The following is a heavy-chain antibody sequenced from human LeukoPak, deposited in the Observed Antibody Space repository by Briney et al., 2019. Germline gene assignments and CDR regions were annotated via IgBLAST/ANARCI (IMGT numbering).Heavy chain of an antibody. D-gene: IGHD1-26*01. CDR2: ISSSSSYI. CDR1: GFTFSSYS. CDR3: ARVFSGTYLNYHHFDY. J-gene: IGHJ4*02. Sequence: GGSLRLSCAASGFTFSSYSMNWVRQAPGKGLEWVSSISSSSSYIYYADSVKGRFTVSRNNAKNSLYLQMDSLRAEDTAVHYCARVFSGTYLNYHHFDYWGQGTLVTVSS. V-gene: IGHV3-21*01.